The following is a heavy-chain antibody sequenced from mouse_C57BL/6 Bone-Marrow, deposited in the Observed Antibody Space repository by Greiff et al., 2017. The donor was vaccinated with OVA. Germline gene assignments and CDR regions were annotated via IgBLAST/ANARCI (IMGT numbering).Heavy chain of an antibody. J-gene: IGHJ3*01. CDR3: VIYYGYDWFAY. D-gene: IGHD2-2*01. CDR1: GFSFNTYA. CDR2: IRSKSNNYAT. V-gene: IGHV10-1*01. Sequence: EVQLQQSGGGLVQPKGSLKLSCAASGFSFNTYAMNWVRQAPGKGLEWVARIRSKSNNYATYYADSVKDRFTISRDDSESMLYLQMNNLKTEDTAMYYCVIYYGYDWFAYWGQGTLVTVSA.